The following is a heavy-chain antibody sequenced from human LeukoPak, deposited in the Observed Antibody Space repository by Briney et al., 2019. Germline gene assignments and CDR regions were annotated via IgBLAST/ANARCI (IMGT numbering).Heavy chain of an antibody. CDR3: ARSPYYYDSSGYSNWFDP. V-gene: IGHV1-8*01. J-gene: IGHJ5*02. CDR2: MNPNSGNT. Sequence: GASVKVSCKASGYTITSYDINWVRQATGQGLEWMGWMNPNSGNTGYAQKFQGRVTMTRNTSISTAYMELSSLRSEDTAVYYCARSPYYYDSSGYSNWFDPWGQGTLVTVSS. D-gene: IGHD3-22*01. CDR1: GYTITSYD.